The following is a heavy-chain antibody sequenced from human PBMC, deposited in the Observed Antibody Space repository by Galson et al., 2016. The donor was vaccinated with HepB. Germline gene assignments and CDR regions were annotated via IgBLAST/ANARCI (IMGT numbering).Heavy chain of an antibody. CDR1: GGTFSSYA. J-gene: IGHJ4*02. CDR3: ARGPSGSSWGSFDS. D-gene: IGHD6-13*01. Sequence: SVKVSCKASGGTFSSYAISWVRQAPGQGLEWMGGIIPISGTANYAQKFQGRVTITADESTSTAYMELSSLRSEDTAVYYCARGPSGSSWGSFDSWGQGTLVTVSS. CDR2: IIPISGTA. V-gene: IGHV1-69*13.